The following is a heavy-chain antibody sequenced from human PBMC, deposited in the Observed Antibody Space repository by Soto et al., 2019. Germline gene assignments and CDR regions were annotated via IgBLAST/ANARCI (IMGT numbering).Heavy chain of an antibody. CDR3: TTPGDY. D-gene: IGHD3-10*01. V-gene: IGHV3-73*02. Sequence: EVQLVESGGGMVQPGGSLKLSCAASGFTFSGSAMQWVRQASGKGLEWVGRIRSKANSYATAYAASVKGRFTISRDDSKNTAYLQMNSLKTEDTAVYYCTTPGDYWGQGTLVTVSS. CDR1: GFTFSGSA. J-gene: IGHJ4*02. CDR2: IRSKANSYAT.